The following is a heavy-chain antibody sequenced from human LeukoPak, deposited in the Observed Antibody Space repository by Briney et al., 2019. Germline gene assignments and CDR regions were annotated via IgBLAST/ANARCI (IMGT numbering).Heavy chain of an antibody. CDR1: GFTFSNYA. Sequence: GGSLRLSCAASGFTFSNYAMNWVRQAPGKGLEWVSVICDSGSATYYADSVKGRFTISRDNSKNMLYLQMNTLRVEDTAVYYCAKGTSNSCYRDFNYWGQGTLVTVSS. D-gene: IGHD2-2*02. V-gene: IGHV3-23*01. CDR3: AKGTSNSCYRDFNY. CDR2: ICDSGSAT. J-gene: IGHJ4*02.